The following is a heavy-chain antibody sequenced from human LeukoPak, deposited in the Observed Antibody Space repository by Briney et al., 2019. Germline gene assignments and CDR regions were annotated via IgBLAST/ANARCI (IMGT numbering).Heavy chain of an antibody. CDR3: V. V-gene: IGHV4-59*01. Sequence: SETLSLTCTVSGGSISSYYWSWIRQPPGKGLEWIGYIYDSGSTNYNPSLKSRVTTSLDTSKNQVSLDCARVGVGGPRRALDVWGQGTMVTVSS. CDR2: IYDSGST. D-gene: IGHD3-3*01. J-gene: IGHJ3*01. CDR1: GGSISSYY.